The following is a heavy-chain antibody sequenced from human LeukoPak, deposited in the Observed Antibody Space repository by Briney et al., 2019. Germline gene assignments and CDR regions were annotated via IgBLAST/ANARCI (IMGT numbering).Heavy chain of an antibody. J-gene: IGHJ4*02. D-gene: IGHD3-10*01. CDR2: ISGSGDYT. Sequence: GGSLRLSCAASGFTFSSYWMSWVRQAPGKGLEWVSTISGSGDYTYYADSVKGRFTISRDNSKNTLYLQMNSLRAEDTAVYYCAKVTYGSGTYGAFDSWGQGTLVTVSS. CDR3: AKVTYGSGTYGAFDS. CDR1: GFTFSSYW. V-gene: IGHV3-23*01.